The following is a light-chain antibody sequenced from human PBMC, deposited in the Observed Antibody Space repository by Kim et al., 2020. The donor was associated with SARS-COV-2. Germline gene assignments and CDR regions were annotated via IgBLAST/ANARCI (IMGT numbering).Light chain of an antibody. V-gene: IGKV3-11*01. Sequence: LTPGERATRSCRASQSVGNSLAWFQQKPGQAPRLLIFETSNRATGIPARFSGSGSGTAFTLTISSLEPEDFAVYYCQQRYNWPLTFGGGTKVDIK. CDR2: ETS. CDR3: QQRYNWPLT. J-gene: IGKJ4*01. CDR1: QSVGNS.